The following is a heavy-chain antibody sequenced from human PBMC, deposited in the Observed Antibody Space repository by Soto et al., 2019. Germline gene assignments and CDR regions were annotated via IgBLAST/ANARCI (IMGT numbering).Heavy chain of an antibody. CDR2: ISGSGGST. CDR3: AKDRPDSGSYYNYFDY. D-gene: IGHD3-10*01. Sequence: PGGSLRLSCAASGFTFSSYAMNWVRQAPGKGLEWVSFISGSGGSTYYADSVKGRFTISRDNSKNTLYLQMYSLRAEDTAVYYCAKDRPDSGSYYNYFDYWGQGXLVTVSS. V-gene: IGHV3-23*01. CDR1: GFTFSSYA. J-gene: IGHJ4*02.